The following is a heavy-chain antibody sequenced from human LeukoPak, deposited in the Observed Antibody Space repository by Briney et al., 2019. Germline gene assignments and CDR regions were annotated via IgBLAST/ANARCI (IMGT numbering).Heavy chain of an antibody. CDR1: GFTFSSYS. CDR3: AREVDYDSSGYYTPDFDY. CDR2: IISSSSTI. J-gene: IGHJ4*02. D-gene: IGHD3-22*01. Sequence: GGSLRLSCAASGFTFSSYSMNWVRQAPGKGLEWVSYIISSSSTIYYADSVKGRFTISRDNAKNSLYLQMNSLRDEDTAVYYCAREVDYDSSGYYTPDFDYWGQGTLVTVSS. V-gene: IGHV3-48*02.